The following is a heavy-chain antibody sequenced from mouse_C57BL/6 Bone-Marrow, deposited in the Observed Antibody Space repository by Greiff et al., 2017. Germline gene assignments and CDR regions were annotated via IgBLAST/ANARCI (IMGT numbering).Heavy chain of an antibody. J-gene: IGHJ1*03. V-gene: IGHV1-19*01. CDR1: GYTFTDYY. D-gene: IGHD1-1*01. CDR3: AIEGYCSSYWYFDV. Sequence: VQLQQSGPVLVKPGASVKMSCKASGYTFTDYYMNWVKQSHGKSLEWIGVINPYNGGTSYNQKFKGKATLTVDKSSSTAYMELNSLTSEDSAVXYCAIEGYCSSYWYFDVWGTGTTVTVSS. CDR2: INPYNGGT.